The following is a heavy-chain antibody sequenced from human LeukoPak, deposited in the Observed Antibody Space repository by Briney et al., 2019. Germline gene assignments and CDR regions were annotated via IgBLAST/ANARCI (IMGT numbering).Heavy chain of an antibody. CDR2: IYYSRST. Sequence: PSETLSLTCTVSGGSISNTLYYWAWIRQPPGKGLESIGSIYYSRSTYYNPSLKSRVTISVDTSKNQFSLNLRSVTAADTAVYYCARLVEIRRVIDYWGQGTLVTVSS. J-gene: IGHJ4*02. CDR1: GGSISNTLYY. V-gene: IGHV4-39*01. CDR3: ARLVEIRRVIDY. D-gene: IGHD3-10*01.